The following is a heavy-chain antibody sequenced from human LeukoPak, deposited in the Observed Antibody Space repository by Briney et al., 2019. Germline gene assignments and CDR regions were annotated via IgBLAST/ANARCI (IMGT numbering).Heavy chain of an antibody. D-gene: IGHD3-22*01. CDR2: IYYSGTT. J-gene: IGHJ3*02. CDR3: ARGEEVITMIVVVDGGAFDI. Sequence: SETLSLTCTVSGASISNYYWSWIRQSPGKGLEWVGYIYYSGTTNYNPSLKSRVTILVDTSKKQFSLKLSSVTAADTAVYYCARGEEVITMIVVVDGGAFDIWGQGTMVTVSS. V-gene: IGHV4-59*01. CDR1: GASISNYY.